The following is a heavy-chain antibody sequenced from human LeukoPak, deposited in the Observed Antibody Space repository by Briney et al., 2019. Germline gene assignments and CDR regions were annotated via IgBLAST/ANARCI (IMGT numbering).Heavy chain of an antibody. CDR3: ARHVGSRSGSLYYFDY. Sequence: SETLSLTCTVSGGPISSSSYYWGWIRQPPGKGLEWIGSIYYSGSTYYNPSLKSRVTISVDTSKNQFSLKLSSVTAADTAVYYCARHVGSRSGSLYYFDYWGQGTLVTVSS. J-gene: IGHJ4*02. CDR1: GGPISSSSYY. V-gene: IGHV4-39*01. D-gene: IGHD1-26*01. CDR2: IYYSGST.